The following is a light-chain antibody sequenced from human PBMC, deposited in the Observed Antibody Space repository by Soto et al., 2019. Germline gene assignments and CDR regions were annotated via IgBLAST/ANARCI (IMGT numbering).Light chain of an antibody. CDR3: EQYGSSPRT. J-gene: IGKJ1*01. CDR2: GVS. Sequence: EILLTQSPATLSLSPGERATLSCISSQSVSSIYFAWYQQKRGQAPRLLIYGVSSRATGIPDRFSGSGSGTDFTLTISRLEPEDSAVYYCEQYGSSPRTFGQGTKVDIK. CDR1: QSVSSIY. V-gene: IGKV3-20*01.